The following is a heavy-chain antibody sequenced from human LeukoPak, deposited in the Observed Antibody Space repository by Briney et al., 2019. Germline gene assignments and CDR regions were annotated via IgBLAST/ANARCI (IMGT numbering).Heavy chain of an antibody. Sequence: ASVKVSCKASGYTFTGYYMHWVRQAPGQGLVWMGWINPNSGVTNYAQRFQGRVTMTRDTSISTAYMDLSRLRYDDTAVYYCARDRDGYCTSGVCYFDYWGQGTLVTVSS. CDR3: ARDRDGYCTSGVCYFDY. CDR2: INPNSGVT. J-gene: IGHJ4*02. V-gene: IGHV1-2*02. CDR1: GYTFTGYY. D-gene: IGHD2-8*01.